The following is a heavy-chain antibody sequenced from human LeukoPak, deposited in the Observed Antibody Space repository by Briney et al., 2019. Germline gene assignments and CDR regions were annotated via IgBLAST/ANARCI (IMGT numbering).Heavy chain of an antibody. J-gene: IGHJ6*02. D-gene: IGHD5-12*01. CDR2: MNPNSGNT. V-gene: IGHV1-8*01. Sequence: GASVKVSCKASGYTFTSYDINWVRQATGQGLEWMGWMNPNSGNTGYAQKFQGRVTMTRNTSISTAYMELSSLRSEDTAVYYCAGMGIVATVHYYYGMDVWGQGTTVTVSS. CDR1: GYTFTSYD. CDR3: AGMGIVATVHYYYGMDV.